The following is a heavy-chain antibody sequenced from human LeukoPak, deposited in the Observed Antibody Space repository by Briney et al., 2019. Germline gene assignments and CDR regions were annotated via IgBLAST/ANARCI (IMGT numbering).Heavy chain of an antibody. J-gene: IGHJ4*02. V-gene: IGHV3-23*01. D-gene: IGHD6-13*01. Sequence: PGGSLRLSCAASGFTFSSYAMSWVRQAPGKGLEWVSAISGSGSKTFYADSVKDRFSISRDNSKNTLYLQMNSLRAEDTAVYYCAKDEVATGIIEYYFDYWGQGTLVTVSS. CDR1: GFTFSSYA. CDR2: ISGSGSKT. CDR3: AKDEVATGIIEYYFDY.